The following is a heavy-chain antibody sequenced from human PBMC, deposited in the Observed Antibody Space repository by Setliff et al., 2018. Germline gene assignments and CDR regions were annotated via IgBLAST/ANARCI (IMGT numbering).Heavy chain of an antibody. Sequence: SETLSLTCTVSGYSISSGYIWGWIRQPPGKGLEWVGNIGHTGSINYNPSLKSRLTISRDTSKNQVSLKLNAVTATDTAVYYCARDLGHGGDSDYWGQGILVTVSS. CDR2: IGHTGSI. V-gene: IGHV4-38-2*02. CDR3: ARDLGHGGDSDY. J-gene: IGHJ4*02. D-gene: IGHD2-21*02. CDR1: GYSISSGYI.